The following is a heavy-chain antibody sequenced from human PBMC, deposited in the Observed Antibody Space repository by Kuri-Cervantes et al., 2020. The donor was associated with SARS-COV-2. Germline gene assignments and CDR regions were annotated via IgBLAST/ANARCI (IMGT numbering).Heavy chain of an antibody. D-gene: IGHD3-22*01. V-gene: IGHV1-69*13. J-gene: IGHJ4*02. Sequence: SVKVSCKASGGTFSSYAISWVRQAPGQGLEWMGGIIPIFGTANYAQKFQGRVTITADESTSTAYMELNSLRDEDTAVYYCARDGGSSGYDIDYWGQGTLVTVSS. CDR1: GGTFSSYA. CDR3: ARDGGSSGYDIDY. CDR2: IIPIFGTA.